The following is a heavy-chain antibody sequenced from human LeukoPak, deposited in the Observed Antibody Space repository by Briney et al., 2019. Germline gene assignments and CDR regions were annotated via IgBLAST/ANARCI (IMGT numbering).Heavy chain of an antibody. CDR3: ARGPNYYDSSGYYPNWFDP. D-gene: IGHD3-22*01. J-gene: IGHJ5*02. Sequence: SVKVSCKASGYTFTGYYMHWVRQAPGQGLEWMGGIIPIFGTANYAQKFQGRVTITADESTSTAYMELSSLRSEDTAVYYCARGPNYYDSSGYYPNWFDPWGQGTLVTVSS. V-gene: IGHV1-69*13. CDR1: GYTFTGYY. CDR2: IIPIFGTA.